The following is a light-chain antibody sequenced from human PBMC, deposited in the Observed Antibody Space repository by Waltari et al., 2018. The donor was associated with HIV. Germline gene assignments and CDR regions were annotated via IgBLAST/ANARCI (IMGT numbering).Light chain of an antibody. CDR1: QSINTN. Sequence: DLQLTQSPSSLSAFVGDRVTITYRASQSINTNLNWYQQIPGKAPKLLIYAASTLQSGVPSKFNGGGSGTDFTLTINSLQPEDSATYYCQQTYSIPRTFGRGTRVEI. J-gene: IGKJ4*01. V-gene: IGKV1-39*01. CDR2: AAS. CDR3: QQTYSIPRT.